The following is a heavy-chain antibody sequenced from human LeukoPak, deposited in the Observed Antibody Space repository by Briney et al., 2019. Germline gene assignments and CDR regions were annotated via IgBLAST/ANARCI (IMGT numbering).Heavy chain of an antibody. Sequence: GGSLRLSCAASGFTFSSYGMHWVRQAPGRGLEWVAVIWYDGSNKYYADSVKGRFTISRDNSKNTLYLQMNSLRAEDTAVYYSAADYYDSSGQGPVGYWGQGTLVTVSS. D-gene: IGHD3-22*01. CDR2: IWYDGSNK. J-gene: IGHJ4*02. V-gene: IGHV3-33*01. CDR1: GFTFSSYG. CDR3: AADYYDSSGQGPVGY.